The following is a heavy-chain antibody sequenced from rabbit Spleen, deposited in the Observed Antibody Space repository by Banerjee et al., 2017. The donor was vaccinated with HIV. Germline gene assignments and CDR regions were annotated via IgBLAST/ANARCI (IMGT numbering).Heavy chain of an antibody. J-gene: IGHJ6*01. CDR2: IYTGSSGSP. Sequence: QSLEESGGDLVKPGASLTLTCTASGFSFSSIYYMCWVRQAPGKGLEWIGCIYTGSSGSPYFATWAKGRFAISKTSSTTVTLQMTRLTAADTATYFCARDTGTSFSSYGMDLWGPGTLVTVS. D-gene: IGHD8-1*01. CDR3: ARDTGTSFSSYGMDL. CDR1: GFSFSSIYY. V-gene: IGHV1S40*01.